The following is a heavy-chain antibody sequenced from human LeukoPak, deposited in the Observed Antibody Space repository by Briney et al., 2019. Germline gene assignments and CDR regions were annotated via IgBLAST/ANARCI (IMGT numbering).Heavy chain of an antibody. CDR1: GYTFTSYG. J-gene: IGHJ6*02. CDR3: ARLPPYGDYYYYGMDV. D-gene: IGHD4-17*01. Sequence: GASVKVSCKASGYTFTSYGISWVRQAPGQGLEWMGWISAYNGNTNYAQKLQGRVTMTTDTSTSTAYMELRSLRSDDTAVYYCARLPPYGDYYYYGMDVWGQGTTVTVSS. CDR2: ISAYNGNT. V-gene: IGHV1-18*01.